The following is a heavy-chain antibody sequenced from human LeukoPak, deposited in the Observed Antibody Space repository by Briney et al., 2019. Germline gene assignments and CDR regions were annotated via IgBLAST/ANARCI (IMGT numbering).Heavy chain of an antibody. CDR3: ARDYYGSGSYPRYFDY. CDR2: INWNGGST. Sequence: GGSLRLSCAASGFTFDDYGMSWVRQAPGKRLEWVSGINWNGGSTGYADSVKGRFTISRDNAKNSLYLQMNSLRAEDTALYYCARDYYGSGSYPRYFDYWGQGTLVTVSS. CDR1: GFTFDDYG. D-gene: IGHD3-10*01. V-gene: IGHV3-20*04. J-gene: IGHJ4*02.